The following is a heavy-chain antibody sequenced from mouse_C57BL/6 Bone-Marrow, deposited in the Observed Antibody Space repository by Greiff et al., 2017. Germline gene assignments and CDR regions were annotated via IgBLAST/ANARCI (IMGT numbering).Heavy chain of an antibody. CDR3: ARKGRISDSDYFDY. CDR1: GFSLTSYA. V-gene: IGHV2-9-1*01. J-gene: IGHJ2*01. Sequence: VMLVESGPGLVAPSQSLSITCTVSGFSLTSYAISWVRQPPGKGLEWLGVIWTGGGTNYTSALKSRLSISKDNSKSQVFLKMNSLQADDTARYYCARKGRISDSDYFDYWGQGTTLTVSS. CDR2: IWTGGGT.